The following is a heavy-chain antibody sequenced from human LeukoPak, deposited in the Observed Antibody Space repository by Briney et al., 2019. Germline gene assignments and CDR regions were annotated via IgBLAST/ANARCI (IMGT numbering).Heavy chain of an antibody. J-gene: IGHJ4*02. Sequence: GGSLRLSCAASGFTFDDYAMHWVRQAPGKGLEWVSGISWNSGGIGYADSVKGRFTISRDNAKNSLYLQMNSLRAEDTALYYCAKDPRSQYYDSSGYPYYFDYWGQGTLVTVSS. CDR3: AKDPRSQYYDSSGYPYYFDY. D-gene: IGHD3-22*01. CDR1: GFTFDDYA. V-gene: IGHV3-9*01. CDR2: ISWNSGGI.